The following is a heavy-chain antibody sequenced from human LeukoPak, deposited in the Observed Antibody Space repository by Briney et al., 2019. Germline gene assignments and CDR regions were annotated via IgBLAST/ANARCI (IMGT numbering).Heavy chain of an antibody. CDR3: ARRDGYNMGAFDI. Sequence: GESLKISCQGSGYRFTSYWVGWVRQMPGKGLERMGIMYPGDSDTRYSPSFQGQVTISADKSISTAYLQWSSLKASDTAIYYCARRDGYNMGAFDIWGQGTMVTVSS. CDR1: GYRFTSYW. D-gene: IGHD5-24*01. V-gene: IGHV5-51*01. J-gene: IGHJ3*02. CDR2: MYPGDSDT.